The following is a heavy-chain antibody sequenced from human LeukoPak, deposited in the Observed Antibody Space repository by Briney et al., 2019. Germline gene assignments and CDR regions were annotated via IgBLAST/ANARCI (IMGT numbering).Heavy chain of an antibody. CDR2: IYPGDSDT. CDR3: ARLSYDSSDFHYMDV. V-gene: IGHV5-51*01. CDR1: GYSFTSYW. J-gene: IGHJ6*03. Sequence: GESLKISCKGSGYSFTSYWIGWVRQMPGKGLEWMGIIYPGDSDTRYSPSFQGQVTISADKSISTAFLQWSSLKASDTAMYYCARLSYDSSDFHYMDVRGKGTTVTISS. D-gene: IGHD3-22*01.